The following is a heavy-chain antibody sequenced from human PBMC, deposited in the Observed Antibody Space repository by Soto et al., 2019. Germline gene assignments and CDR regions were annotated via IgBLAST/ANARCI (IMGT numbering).Heavy chain of an antibody. Sequence: ASVKVSCKASGYTFTSYYMHWVRQAPGQGLEWMGIINPSGGSTSYAQKFQGRVTMTRDTSISTAYMELSRLRSDDTAVYYCALSLNWGSRAFDIWGQGTMVTVSS. CDR1: GYTFTSYY. J-gene: IGHJ3*02. V-gene: IGHV1-46*01. D-gene: IGHD7-27*01. CDR2: INPSGGST. CDR3: ALSLNWGSRAFDI.